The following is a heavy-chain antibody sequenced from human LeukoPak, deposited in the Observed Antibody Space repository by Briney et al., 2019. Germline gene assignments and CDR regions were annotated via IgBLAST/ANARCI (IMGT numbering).Heavy chain of an antibody. CDR3: ARHQYGGGPIDH. V-gene: IGHV4-59*08. J-gene: IGHJ4*02. Sequence: SETLSLTCTVTGGSIGHYYWSWIRQPPGKGLEWIGYIFYSGSTSYNLSLKSRVIISLDTSKNRFSLKMTSATVADTAVYYCARHQYGGGPIDHWGPGTVVTVSS. CDR2: IFYSGST. D-gene: IGHD4-23*01. CDR1: GGSIGHYY.